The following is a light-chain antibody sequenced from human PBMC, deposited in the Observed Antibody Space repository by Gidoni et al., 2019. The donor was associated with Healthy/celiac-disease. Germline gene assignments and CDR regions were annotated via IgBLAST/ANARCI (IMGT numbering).Light chain of an antibody. CDR2: GNS. J-gene: IGLJ2*01. Sequence: QSVLTQPPSVSGAPGQRVTISCTGISSNIGAGYDVHWYPQLPGTAPHLLIYGNSNRPSGVPDRFSGSKSGTSASLAITGLQAEDEADYYCQSYDSSLSGSVVFGGGTKLTVL. CDR3: QSYDSSLSGSVV. CDR1: SSNIGAGYD. V-gene: IGLV1-40*01.